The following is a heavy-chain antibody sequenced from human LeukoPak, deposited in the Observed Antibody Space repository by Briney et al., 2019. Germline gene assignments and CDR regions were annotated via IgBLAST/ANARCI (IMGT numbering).Heavy chain of an antibody. CDR2: IKQDGSEK. D-gene: IGHD1-26*01. Sequence: QSGGSLRLSCAASGFTFSSYWMSWVRQAPGKGLEWVANIKQDGSEKYYVDSVKGRFTISRDNAKNSLYLQMNSLRAEDTAVYYCAREEWELLRYYYYYMDVWGKGTTVTVSS. CDR1: GFTFSSYW. V-gene: IGHV3-7*01. CDR3: AREEWELLRYYYYYMDV. J-gene: IGHJ6*03.